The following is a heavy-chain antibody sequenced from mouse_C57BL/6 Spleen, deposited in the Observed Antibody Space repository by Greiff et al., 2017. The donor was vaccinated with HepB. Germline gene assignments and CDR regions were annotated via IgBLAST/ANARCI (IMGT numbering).Heavy chain of an antibody. Sequence: VQLQQPGAELVRPGTSVKLSCKASGYTFTSYWMHWVKQRPGQGLEWIGVIDPSDSYTNYNQKFKGKATLTVDTSSSTAYMQLSSLTSEDSAVYYCARYWRLYYYAMDYWGQGTSVTVSS. J-gene: IGHJ4*01. CDR3: ARYWRLYYYAMDY. V-gene: IGHV1-59*01. CDR2: IDPSDSYT. CDR1: GYTFTSYW.